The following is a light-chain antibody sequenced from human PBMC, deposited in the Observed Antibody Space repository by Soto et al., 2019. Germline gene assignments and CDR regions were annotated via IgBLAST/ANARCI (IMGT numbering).Light chain of an antibody. CDR1: SSDVGGYNY. CDR2: EVS. Sequence: QSVLTQPPSASGSPGQSVTISCTGTSSDVGGYNYVSWYQQHPGKAPKLMIYEVSKRPSGVPDRFSGSKSGNTASLTVSGLQAEDEADYYCSSYAGSNNFGVFGTGTSSPS. CDR3: SSYAGSNNFGV. J-gene: IGLJ1*01. V-gene: IGLV2-8*01.